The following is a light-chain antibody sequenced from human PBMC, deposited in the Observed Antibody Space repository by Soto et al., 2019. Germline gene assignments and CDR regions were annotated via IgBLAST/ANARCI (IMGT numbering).Light chain of an antibody. V-gene: IGLV3-21*04. CDR3: QVWDSGSNHYV. Sequence: SYELSQPLSLSVAPGKTATITCGGDNIGSKSVHWYQQRPGQAPVLVVYYDGDRPSGIPERFSGSKSGNTATLTIGWVEAGDEADYYCQVWDSGSNHYVFGTGTKLTVL. J-gene: IGLJ1*01. CDR2: YDG. CDR1: NIGSKS.